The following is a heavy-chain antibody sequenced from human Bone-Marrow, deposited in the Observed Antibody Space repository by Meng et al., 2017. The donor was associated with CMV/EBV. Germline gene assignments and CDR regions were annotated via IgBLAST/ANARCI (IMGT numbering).Heavy chain of an antibody. D-gene: IGHD2-2*01. J-gene: IGHJ4*02. V-gene: IGHV1-2*02. CDR3: ARDLLYCSSTSCRPFDY. Sequence: ASVKVSCKASGYTFTGYYMHWVRQAPGQGLEWMGWINPNSGGTNYAQKFQGRVTMTRDTSISTAYMELSRLRPDDTAVYYCARDLLYCSSTSCRPFDYWGQGTLVTVSS. CDR2: INPNSGGT. CDR1: GYTFTGYY.